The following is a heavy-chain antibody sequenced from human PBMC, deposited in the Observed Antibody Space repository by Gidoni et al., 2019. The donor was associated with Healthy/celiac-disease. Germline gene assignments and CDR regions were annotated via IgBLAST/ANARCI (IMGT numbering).Heavy chain of an antibody. J-gene: IGHJ6*02. CDR1: GVSISSGGYS. Sequence: QLQLQESGSGLVKPSQTLSLTCAVSGVSISSGGYSWSWIRQPPGKGLEWIGYIYHSGSTYYNPSLKSRVTISVDRSKNQFSLKLSSVTAADTAVYYCARVGCSSTSCYNDYYGMDVWGQGTTVTVSS. CDR2: IYHSGST. V-gene: IGHV4-30-2*01. D-gene: IGHD2-2*02. CDR3: ARVGCSSTSCYNDYYGMDV.